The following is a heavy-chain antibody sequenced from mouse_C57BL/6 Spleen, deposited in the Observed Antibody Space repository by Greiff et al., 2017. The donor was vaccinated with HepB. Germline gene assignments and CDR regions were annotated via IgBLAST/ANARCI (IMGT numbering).Heavy chain of an antibody. Sequence: EVQLVESGGGLVKPGGSLKLSCAASGFTFSSYAMSWVRQTPEKRLEWVATISDGGSYTYYPDNVKGRFTISRDNAKNNLYLQMSHLKSEDTAMYYCARDLGSYGSSLFDYWGQGTTLTVSS. D-gene: IGHD1-1*01. CDR1: GFTFSSYA. CDR2: ISDGGSYT. V-gene: IGHV5-4*01. J-gene: IGHJ2*01. CDR3: ARDLGSYGSSLFDY.